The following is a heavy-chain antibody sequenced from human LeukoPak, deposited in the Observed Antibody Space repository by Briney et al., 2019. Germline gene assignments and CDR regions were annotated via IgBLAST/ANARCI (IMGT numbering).Heavy chain of an antibody. D-gene: IGHD3-22*01. V-gene: IGHV1-3*01. J-gene: IGHJ5*02. CDR2: INAGNGNT. CDR3: ARGLYYYDSSGYYESWFDP. Sequence: ASVKVSCKASRYTFTSYAMHWVRQAPGQRLEWMGWINAGNGNTKYSQKFQGRVTITRDTSASTAYMELSSLRSEDTAVYYCARGLYYYDSSGYYESWFDPWGQGTLVTVSP. CDR1: RYTFTSYA.